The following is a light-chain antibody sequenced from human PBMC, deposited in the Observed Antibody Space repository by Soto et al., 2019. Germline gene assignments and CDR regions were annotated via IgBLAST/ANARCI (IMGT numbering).Light chain of an antibody. V-gene: IGKV1-17*01. CDR3: LQHNSYHVT. CDR1: QGIRND. Sequence: DIQMTQSPSSLSASVGDRVTITCRASQGIRNDLGWYQQKPGKAPKRLIYDASSLQSGVPSRFRVTGAVAGVSLTISSLQPEDFPTYHCLQHNSYHVTVGQGTKVDI. J-gene: IGKJ1*01. CDR2: DAS.